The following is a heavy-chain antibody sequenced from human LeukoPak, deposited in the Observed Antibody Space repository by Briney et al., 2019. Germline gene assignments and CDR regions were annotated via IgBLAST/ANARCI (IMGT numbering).Heavy chain of an antibody. CDR3: ARAEGQWLLDY. D-gene: IGHD6-19*01. J-gene: IGHJ4*02. CDR2: IYYSGST. V-gene: IGHV4-39*07. CDR1: GGSISSSSYY. Sequence: SETLSLTCTVSGGSISSSSYYWGWIRQPPGKGLEWIGSIYYSGSTYYNPYLKSRVTISVDTSKNQFSLKLSSVTAADTAVYYCARAEGQWLLDYWGQGTLVTVSS.